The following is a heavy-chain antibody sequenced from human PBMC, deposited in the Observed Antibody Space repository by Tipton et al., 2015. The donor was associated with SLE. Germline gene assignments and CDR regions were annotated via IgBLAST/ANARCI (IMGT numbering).Heavy chain of an antibody. Sequence: TLSLTCAVYGGSFSGYYWSWIRQPPGKGLEWIGYMYYSGSTNYNPSLKSRVTISVDTSKNQFSLKLSSVTAADMAVYYCARHREDFDYWGQGTLVTVSS. CDR3: ARHREDFDY. CDR2: MYYSGST. CDR1: GGSFSGYY. J-gene: IGHJ4*02. D-gene: IGHD1-26*01. V-gene: IGHV4-59*08.